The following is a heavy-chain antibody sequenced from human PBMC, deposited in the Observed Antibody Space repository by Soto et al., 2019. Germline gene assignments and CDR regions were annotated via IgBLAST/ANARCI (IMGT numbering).Heavy chain of an antibody. D-gene: IGHD3-10*01. Sequence: WGSLRLSCAASGFTFSSYAMHWVRQAPGKGLEWVAVISYDGSNKYYADSVKGRFTISRDNSKNTLYLQMNSLRAEDTAVYYCARDIAYYGSGSYQYDDAFDIWGQGTMVTVSS. V-gene: IGHV3-30*04. CDR1: GFTFSSYA. CDR2: ISYDGSNK. J-gene: IGHJ3*02. CDR3: ARDIAYYGSGSYQYDDAFDI.